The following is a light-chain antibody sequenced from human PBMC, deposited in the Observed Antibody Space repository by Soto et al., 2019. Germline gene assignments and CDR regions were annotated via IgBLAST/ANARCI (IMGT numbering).Light chain of an antibody. Sequence: EIVMTQSPGTQSVSPGERSTLSCMASQSVSSSYLAWYQQKPGQAPRLLIYCAYRRATGITDRFSGSGSGTDFTLTISRLEPEDFAVYYCQQYGSSPLTFGGGTKVEIK. CDR3: QQYGSSPLT. CDR2: CAY. J-gene: IGKJ4*01. CDR1: QSVSSSY. V-gene: IGKV3-20*01.